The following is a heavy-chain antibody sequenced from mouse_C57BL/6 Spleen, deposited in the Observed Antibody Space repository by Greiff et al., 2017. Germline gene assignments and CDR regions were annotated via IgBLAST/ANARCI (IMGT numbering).Heavy chain of an antibody. CDR3: ARPYYGPAWFAY. CDR2: ISSGSSTI. V-gene: IGHV5-17*01. CDR1: GFTFSDYG. J-gene: IGHJ3*01. D-gene: IGHD1-1*01. Sequence: EVKLQESGGGLVKPGGSLKLSCAASGFTFSDYGMHWVRQAPEKGLEWVAYISSGSSTIYYADTVKGRFTISRDNAKNTLFLQMTSLRSEDTAMYYCARPYYGPAWFAYWGQGTLVTVSA.